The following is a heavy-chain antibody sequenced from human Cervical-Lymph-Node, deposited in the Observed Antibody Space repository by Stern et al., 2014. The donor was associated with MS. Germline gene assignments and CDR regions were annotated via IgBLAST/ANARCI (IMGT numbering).Heavy chain of an antibody. Sequence: VQLQQSGPGLLKPSQTLSLTCDISGDSVASNSAAWNWIRQSPSRGLEWLGRTYYRSKWYNDYAVSMKSRISINPDTSKNQFSLQLKSVTPDDTAVYYCARDPGERIYGMDVWGQGTTVTVSS. CDR3: ARDPGERIYGMDV. J-gene: IGHJ6*02. D-gene: IGHD2-15*01. CDR2: TYYRSKWYN. V-gene: IGHV6-1*01. CDR1: GDSVASNSAA.